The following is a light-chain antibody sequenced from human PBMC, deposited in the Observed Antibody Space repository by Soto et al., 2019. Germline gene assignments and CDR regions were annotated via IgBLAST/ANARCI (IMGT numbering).Light chain of an antibody. V-gene: IGLV1-47*01. J-gene: IGLJ3*02. CDR2: RNN. CDR1: STDIGGPF. Sequence: QSVLTQPPSASGTPGQRITLSCSGGSTDIGGPFVYWYQHLPGTAPKLLIYRNNQRPSGVPDRFSGSKSATSASRAISGLRSEDEGDYYGAAWDDSLGGPVFGGGTKLTVL. CDR3: AAWDDSLGGPV.